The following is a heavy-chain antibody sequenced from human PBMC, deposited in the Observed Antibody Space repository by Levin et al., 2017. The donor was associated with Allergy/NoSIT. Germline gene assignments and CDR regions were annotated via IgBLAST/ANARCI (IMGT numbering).Heavy chain of an antibody. CDR3: AYRPYGSKVNNWFGP. V-gene: IGHV2-5*02. CDR2: IYWEGDT. J-gene: IGHJ5*02. CDR1: GFSLTSSGVA. D-gene: IGHD6-13*01. Sequence: SGPTLVKPTETLTLTCSFSGFSLTSSGVAVGWIRQPPGKALEWLALIYWEGDTRYSPSLKSRLTITKDTSINQVVLQMTNMDPVDTATYYCAYRPYGSKVNNWFGPWGQGILVTVSS.